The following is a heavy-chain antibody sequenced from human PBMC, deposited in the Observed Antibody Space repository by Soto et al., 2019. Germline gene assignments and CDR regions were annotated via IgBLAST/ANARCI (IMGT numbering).Heavy chain of an antibody. CDR3: ATQLGARDYGDFFYFDY. Sequence: QVQLVESGGGVVQPGRSLRLSCAASGFTFSSYAMHWVRQAPGKGLEWVAVISYDGSNKYYADSVKGRFTISRDNSKNTLYLQMNSLRAEDTAVYYCATQLGARDYGDFFYFDYWGQGTLVTVSS. CDR2: ISYDGSNK. CDR1: GFTFSSYA. D-gene: IGHD4-17*01. V-gene: IGHV3-30-3*01. J-gene: IGHJ4*02.